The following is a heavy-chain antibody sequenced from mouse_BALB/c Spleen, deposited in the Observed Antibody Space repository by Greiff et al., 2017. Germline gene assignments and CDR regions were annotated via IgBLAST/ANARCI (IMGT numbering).Heavy chain of an antibody. V-gene: IGHV3-2*02. Sequence: VQLKESGPGLVKPSQSLSLTCTVTGYSITSDYAWNWIRQFPGNKLEWMGYISYSGSTSYNPSLKSRISITRDTSKNQFFLQLNSVTTEDTATYDCARDTTNYFDYWGQGTTLTVSS. CDR2: ISYSGST. J-gene: IGHJ2*01. CDR3: ARDTTNYFDY. D-gene: IGHD1-1*01. CDR1: GYSITSDYA.